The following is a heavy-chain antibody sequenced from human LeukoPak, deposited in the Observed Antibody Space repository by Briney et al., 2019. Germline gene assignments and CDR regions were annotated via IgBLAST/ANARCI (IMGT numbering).Heavy chain of an antibody. Sequence: GGTLRLSCAASGFTFSSYGMSWVRQAPGQGLEWVSAISGSGGSTYYADSVKGRFTISRDNSKNTLYLQMNSLRAEDTAVYYCAKGGQTQVGYYYYMDVWGKGTTVTISS. CDR2: ISGSGGST. CDR3: AKGGQTQVGYYYYMDV. V-gene: IGHV3-23*01. D-gene: IGHD1-26*01. CDR1: GFTFSSYG. J-gene: IGHJ6*03.